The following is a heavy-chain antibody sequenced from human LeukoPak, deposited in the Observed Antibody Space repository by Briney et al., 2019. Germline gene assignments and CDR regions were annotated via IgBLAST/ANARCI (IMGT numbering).Heavy chain of an antibody. CDR1: GGSISSYY. Sequence: PPETLSLTCTVSGGSISSYYWSWIRQPPGKGLEWIGYIYYSGSTNYNPSLKSRVTISVDTSKNQFSLKLSSVTAADTAVYYCAGRRVSYSSGWDFDYWGQGTLVTVSS. CDR3: AGRRVSYSSGWDFDY. J-gene: IGHJ4*02. D-gene: IGHD6-19*01. CDR2: IYYSGST. V-gene: IGHV4-59*01.